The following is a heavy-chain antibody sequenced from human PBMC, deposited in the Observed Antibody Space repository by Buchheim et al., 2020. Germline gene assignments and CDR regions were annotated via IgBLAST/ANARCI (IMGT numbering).Heavy chain of an antibody. CDR2: ISYDGSNK. CDR3: ARGDIMIFGVVIPFDY. CDR1: GFTFSSYA. J-gene: IGHJ4*02. D-gene: IGHD3/OR15-3a*01. V-gene: IGHV3-30-3*01. Sequence: QVQLVESGGGVVQPGRSLRLSCAASGFTFSSYAMHWVRQAPGKGLEWVAVISYDGSNKYYADSVKGRFTISRDHSKNTLYLQMNSLRAEDTAVYDCARGDIMIFGVVIPFDYWGQGTL.